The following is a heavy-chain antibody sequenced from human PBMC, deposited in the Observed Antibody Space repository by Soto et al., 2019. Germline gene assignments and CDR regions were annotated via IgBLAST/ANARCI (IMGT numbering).Heavy chain of an antibody. CDR3: ARGRWLRSSFAY. J-gene: IGHJ4*02. D-gene: IGHD5-12*01. CDR2: IYYSGST. V-gene: IGHV4-31*03. Sequence: ILSLTCTVSDRSISSGTCHWSWIRHHPGKGLEWIGYIYYSGSTYYNPSLKSRLTISVDTSKNQFSLKLGSVTAADTAVYYCARGRWLRSSFAYWGSGTLVTVSS. CDR1: DRSISSGTCH.